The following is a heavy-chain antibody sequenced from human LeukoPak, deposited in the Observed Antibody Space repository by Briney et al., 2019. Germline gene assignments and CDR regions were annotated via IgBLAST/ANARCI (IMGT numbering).Heavy chain of an antibody. CDR1: GGSFSGYY. Sequence: PSETLSLTCAVYGGSFSGYYWSWIRQPPGKGLEWIGEINHSGSTNYNPSLKSRVTISVDTSKNQFSLKLSSVTAADTAVYYCARGRDYYDSSGYYPPYYFDYWGQGTPVTVSS. D-gene: IGHD3-22*01. CDR3: ARGRDYYDSSGYYPPYYFDY. V-gene: IGHV4-34*01. J-gene: IGHJ4*02. CDR2: INHSGST.